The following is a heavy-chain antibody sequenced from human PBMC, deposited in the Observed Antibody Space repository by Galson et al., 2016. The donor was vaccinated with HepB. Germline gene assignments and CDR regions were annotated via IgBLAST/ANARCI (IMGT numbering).Heavy chain of an antibody. V-gene: IGHV3-74*01. D-gene: IGHD4/OR15-4a*01. CDR2: INSDGSST. Sequence: SLRLSCAASGFRFSAYWMAWVRQAPGKGLVWVSRINSDGSSTTCADSVKGRFTISRDNAKNTLYLQMNSLRTEDTAVYYCTRDPSRSIFDYGGDYWGQGTLVTVSS. CDR1: GFRFSAYW. J-gene: IGHJ4*02. CDR3: TRDPSRSIFDYGGDY.